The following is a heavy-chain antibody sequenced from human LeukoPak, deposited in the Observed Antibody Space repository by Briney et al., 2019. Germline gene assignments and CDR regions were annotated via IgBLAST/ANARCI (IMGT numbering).Heavy chain of an antibody. CDR2: IYHSGST. J-gene: IGHJ3*02. V-gene: IGHV4-34*01. CDR1: GGSFSGYY. Sequence: PSETLSLTCAVYGGSFSGYYWSWIRQPPGKGLEWIGEIYHSGSTNYNPSLKSRVTISVDKSKNQFSLKLSSVTAADTAVYYCAREVPDIVATIPGVAFDIWGQGTMVTVSS. D-gene: IGHD5-12*01. CDR3: AREVPDIVATIPGVAFDI.